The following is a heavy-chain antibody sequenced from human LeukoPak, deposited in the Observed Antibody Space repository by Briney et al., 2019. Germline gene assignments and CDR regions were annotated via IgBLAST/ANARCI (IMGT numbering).Heavy chain of an antibody. J-gene: IGHJ4*02. CDR3: ATDNYDNTGYYPHPYYFAY. CDR1: GLTFSSYA. Sequence: SGGSLRLSCAASGLTFSSYAMSWVRQAPGKGLEWVSGISASGDYKYYADSAKGRFTISRDNSKNTLYLHMSSLRAEDTAVYYCATDNYDNTGYYPHPYYFAYWGQGTLVTVS. V-gene: IGHV3-23*01. CDR2: ISASGDYK. D-gene: IGHD3-22*01.